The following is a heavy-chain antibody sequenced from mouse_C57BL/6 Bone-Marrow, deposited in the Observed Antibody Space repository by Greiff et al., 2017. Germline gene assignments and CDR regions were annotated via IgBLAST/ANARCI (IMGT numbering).Heavy chain of an antibody. J-gene: IGHJ1*03. V-gene: IGHV1-81*01. CDR3: TRIYGSSSYFDV. D-gene: IGHD1-1*01. CDR1: GYTFTSYG. CDR2: IYPRSGNT. Sequence: QVQLQQSGAELARPGASVKLSCKASGYTFTSYGISWVKQRTGQGLEWIGEIYPRSGNTYYNEKFKGKATLTADKSYRTAYMELRSLTYEDAAVYFCTRIYGSSSYFDVWGTGTTVTVSS.